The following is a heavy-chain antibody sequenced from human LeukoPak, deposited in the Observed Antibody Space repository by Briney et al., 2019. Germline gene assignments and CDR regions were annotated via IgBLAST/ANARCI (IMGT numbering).Heavy chain of an antibody. Sequence: PGGFLRLSCAASGFTFSSYAMSWVRQAPGKGLEWVSSISDSAGRTYHADSVKGRFTISRDNAKNTLYLQMNSLRAEDTAVYYCARDPGGFPFDYWGQGTLVTVSS. CDR2: ISDSAGRT. D-gene: IGHD3-10*01. CDR3: ARDPGGFPFDY. CDR1: GFTFSSYA. J-gene: IGHJ4*02. V-gene: IGHV3-23*01.